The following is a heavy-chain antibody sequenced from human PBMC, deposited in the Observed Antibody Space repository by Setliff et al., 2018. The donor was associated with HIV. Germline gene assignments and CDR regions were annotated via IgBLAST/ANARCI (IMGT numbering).Heavy chain of an antibody. J-gene: IGHJ4*02. V-gene: IGHV4-34*01. Sequence: SETLSLTCAVYGGPLSGHYWSWIRQPPGQGLEWIGETSHSGKTNYNPSLKSRVTISVDTSKNQFSLKLTSVTAADTAVYYCVTSSSWSSRLNFWGPGRLATVSS. CDR2: TSHSGKT. CDR3: VTSSSWSSRLNF. CDR1: GGPLSGHY. D-gene: IGHD2-2*01.